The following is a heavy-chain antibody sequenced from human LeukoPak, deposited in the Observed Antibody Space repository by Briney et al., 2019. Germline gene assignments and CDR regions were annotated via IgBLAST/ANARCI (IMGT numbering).Heavy chain of an antibody. Sequence: SVKVSCKASGGTFSSYTISWVRQAPGQGLEWMGRIIPILGIANYAQKFQGRVTITADKSTSPAYMELSSLRSEDTAVYYCARSRFLEWLLPNDAFDIWGEGTMVTVSS. CDR2: IIPILGIA. CDR3: ARSRFLEWLLPNDAFDI. CDR1: GGTFSSYT. J-gene: IGHJ3*02. V-gene: IGHV1-69*02. D-gene: IGHD3-3*01.